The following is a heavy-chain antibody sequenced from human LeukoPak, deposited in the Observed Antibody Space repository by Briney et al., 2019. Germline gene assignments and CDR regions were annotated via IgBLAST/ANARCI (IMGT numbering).Heavy chain of an antibody. V-gene: IGHV4-34*01. CDR2: INHSGST. CDR1: GGSFSGYY. J-gene: IGHJ4*02. D-gene: IGHD2-2*01. CDR3: ARRMIVVPAAIHFDY. Sequence: PSETLSLTCAVYGGSFSGYYWSWIRQPPGKGLEWIGEINHSGSTNYNPSLKSRVTISVDTSKNQFSLKLSSVTAADTAVYYCARRMIVVPAAIHFDYWGQGTLVTVSS.